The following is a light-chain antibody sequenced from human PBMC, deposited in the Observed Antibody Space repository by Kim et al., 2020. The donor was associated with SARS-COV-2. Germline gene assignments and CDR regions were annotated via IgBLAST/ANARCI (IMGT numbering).Light chain of an antibody. V-gene: IGLV3-21*04. J-gene: IGLJ3*02. Sequence: PGKTARVTCGGNNIGSKSVHWYQQKPGPAPLLVIYYDSDRPSGIPERFSGSNSGNTATLTISRVEAGDEADYDCQVWDSSSDHWVFGGGTQLTVL. CDR1: NIGSKS. CDR2: YDS. CDR3: QVWDSSSDHWV.